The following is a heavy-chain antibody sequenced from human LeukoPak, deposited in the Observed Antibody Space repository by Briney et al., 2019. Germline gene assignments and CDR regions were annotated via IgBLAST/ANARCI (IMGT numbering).Heavy chain of an antibody. CDR2: ISSSSSTI. J-gene: IGHJ4*02. D-gene: IGHD3-10*01. CDR1: GFTFSSYS. V-gene: IGHV3-48*01. Sequence: GGSLRLSCAASGFTFSSYSMNWVRQAPGKGLEWVSYISSSSSTIYYADSVKGRFTISRDNAKNSLYLQMNSLRAEDTAVYDCARDRGWYFDYWGQGTLVTVSS. CDR3: ARDRGWYFDY.